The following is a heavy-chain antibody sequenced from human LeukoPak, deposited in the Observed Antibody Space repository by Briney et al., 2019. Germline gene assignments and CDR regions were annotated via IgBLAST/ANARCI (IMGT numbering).Heavy chain of an antibody. CDR2: IYNSGST. V-gene: IGHV4-59*01. D-gene: IGHD2-21*01. CDR1: GGSISSFY. J-gene: IGHJ4*02. CDR3: ARTPGE. Sequence: PSETLSLTCTVSGGSISSFYWSWIRQPPGKGLEWIGNIYNSGSTNYNPSLKSRVTISADTSKYQFSLKLSSVTAADTAVYFCARTPGEWGQGTLVTVSS.